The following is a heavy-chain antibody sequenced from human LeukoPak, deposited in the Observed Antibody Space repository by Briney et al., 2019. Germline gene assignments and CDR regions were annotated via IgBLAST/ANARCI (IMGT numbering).Heavy chain of an antibody. V-gene: IGHV3-9*01. CDR2: ISWNSGSI. CDR3: ARDKIVGPTTLDY. D-gene: IGHD1-26*01. CDR1: GFTFDDYA. Sequence: GGSLRLSCAASGFTFDDYAMHWVRQAPGKGLEWVSGISWNSGSIGYADSVKGRFTISRDNAKNSLYLHMNSLRADDTAVYYCARDKIVGPTTLDYWGQGTLVTVSS. J-gene: IGHJ4*02.